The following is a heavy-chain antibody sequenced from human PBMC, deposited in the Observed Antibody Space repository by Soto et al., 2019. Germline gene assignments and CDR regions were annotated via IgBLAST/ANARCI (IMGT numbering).Heavy chain of an antibody. Sequence: TLSLTCTVSGDSIGGVGYWSWIRQFPGRGLEWIGCISSSGSTYYNPTLNNRISLSLDTSQNQFSLKLHSVTAADTAVYCCARSGVTGIVIPSHWFDPWGQGTLVTVS. J-gene: IGHJ5*02. CDR2: ISSSGST. D-gene: IGHD2-21*02. CDR3: ARSGVTGIVIPSHWFDP. V-gene: IGHV4-31*03. CDR1: GDSIGGVGY.